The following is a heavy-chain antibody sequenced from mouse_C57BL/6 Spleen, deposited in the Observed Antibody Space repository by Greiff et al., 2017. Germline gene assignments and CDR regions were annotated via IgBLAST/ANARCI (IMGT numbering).Heavy chain of an antibody. Sequence: QVQLQQPGAELVKPGASVKMSCKASGYTFTSYWITWVKQRPGQGLEWIGDIYPGSGSTNYNEKFKSKATLTVDTSSSTAYMQLSSLTSEDSAVYYCARGVEDYDYDSEYYFDYWGQGTTLTVSS. CDR3: ARGVEDYDYDSEYYFDY. J-gene: IGHJ2*01. CDR1: GYTFTSYW. V-gene: IGHV1-55*01. CDR2: IYPGSGST. D-gene: IGHD2-4*01.